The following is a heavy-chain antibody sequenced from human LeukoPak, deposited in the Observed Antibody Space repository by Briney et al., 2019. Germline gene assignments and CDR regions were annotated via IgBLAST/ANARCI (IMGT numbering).Heavy chain of an antibody. Sequence: GASVKVSCKVSGYTLTELSMHWVRQAPGKGLEWMGGFDPEDGETIYAQKFQGRVTMTEDTSTDTAYMELSSLRSEDTAVYYCATACPLRAPCWYFDYWGQGTLVTVSS. CDR3: ATACPLRAPCWYFDY. D-gene: IGHD2-15*01. V-gene: IGHV1-24*01. CDR2: FDPEDGET. CDR1: GYTLTELS. J-gene: IGHJ4*02.